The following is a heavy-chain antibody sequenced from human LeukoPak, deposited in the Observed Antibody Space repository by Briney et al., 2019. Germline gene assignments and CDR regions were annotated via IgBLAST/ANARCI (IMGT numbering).Heavy chain of an antibody. D-gene: IGHD3-10*01. CDR2: IDQDETEK. CDR3: GRGLYGSGRRSLMAH. CDR1: GFPFHNYW. J-gene: IGHJ4*02. Sequence: GGSLRLSCAASGFPFHNYWMTWVRQAPGKGLEWVANIDQDETEKNYVDSVKGRFTISRDNAEKSLFLQMTSLRVEDTAIYYCGRGLYGSGRRSLMAHWGPGTLVTVSS. V-gene: IGHV3-7*01.